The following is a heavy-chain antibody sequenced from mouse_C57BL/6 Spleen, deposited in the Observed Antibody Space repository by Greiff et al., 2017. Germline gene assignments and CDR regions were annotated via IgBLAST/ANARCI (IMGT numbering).Heavy chain of an antibody. D-gene: IGHD2-3*01. J-gene: IGHJ1*03. CDR1: GYTFTSYW. V-gene: IGHV1-69*01. Sequence: QVQLQQPGAELVMPGASVKLSCKASGYTFTSYWMHWVKQRPGQGLEWIGEIDPSDSYTNYNQKFKGKSTLTVDKSSSTAYMQLSSLTSEDSAVYYCAREGLLRLWYFDVWGTGTTFTVSS. CDR2: IDPSDSYT. CDR3: AREGLLRLWYFDV.